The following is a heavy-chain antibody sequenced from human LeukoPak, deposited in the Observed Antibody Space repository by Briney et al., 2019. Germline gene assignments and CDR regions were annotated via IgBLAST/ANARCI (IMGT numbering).Heavy chain of an antibody. CDR1: ASRDSSYE. CDR3: ARLFLRDY. D-gene: IGHD3-10*02. V-gene: IGHV3-48*03. J-gene: IGHJ4*02. Sequence: SLRPSCGASASRDSSYEMKWVRQGPGKGPECGSSMSSSGRTICYADSVKGRFTISRDNAKNSLYLQMNSLRAEETAVYYCARLFLRDYWGQGTQVNVAS. CDR2: MSSSGRTI.